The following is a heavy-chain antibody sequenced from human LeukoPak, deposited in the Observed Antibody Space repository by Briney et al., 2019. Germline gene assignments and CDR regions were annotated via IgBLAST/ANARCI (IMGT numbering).Heavy chain of an antibody. J-gene: IGHJ4*02. CDR3: AKLTHGIMITFGGVIVYSYDY. Sequence: PGGSLRLSCAASGFTFDDYGMSWVRQAPGKGLEWVSGISGSGGSTYYADSVKGRFTISRGNSKNTLYLQMNSLRAEDTAVYYCAKLTHGIMITFGGVIVYSYDYWGQGTLVTVSS. CDR2: ISGSGGST. CDR1: GFTFDDYG. D-gene: IGHD3-16*02. V-gene: IGHV3-23*01.